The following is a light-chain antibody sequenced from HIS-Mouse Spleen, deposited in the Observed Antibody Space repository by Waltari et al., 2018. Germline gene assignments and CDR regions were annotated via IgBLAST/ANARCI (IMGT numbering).Light chain of an antibody. CDR3: CSYAGSSTLV. CDR1: SSDVGSYNL. J-gene: IGLJ2*01. Sequence: QSALTQPASVSGSPGQSITISCTGTSSDVGSYNLVPWYQQHPGKAPKLMIYEGSKRPSGVSNRFSGSMSGNTASLTISGLQAEDEADYYCCSYAGSSTLVFGGGTKLTVL. V-gene: IGLV2-23*01. CDR2: EGS.